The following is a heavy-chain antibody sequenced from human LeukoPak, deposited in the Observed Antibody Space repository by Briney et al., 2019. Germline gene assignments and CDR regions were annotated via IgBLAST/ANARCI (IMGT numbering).Heavy chain of an antibody. Sequence: PSETLSLTCTVSGYSIRNGYNWGWIRLSPGKGLEWLGSIYQSGSTYDNPSLKSRVTLSIDTSKNQFSLKLSSVTAADTAVYYCARHIEDYDILTGYYTTGLLDYWGQGTLVTVSS. CDR1: GYSIRNGYN. CDR3: ARHIEDYDILTGYYTTGLLDY. V-gene: IGHV4-38-2*02. D-gene: IGHD3-9*01. J-gene: IGHJ4*02. CDR2: IYQSGST.